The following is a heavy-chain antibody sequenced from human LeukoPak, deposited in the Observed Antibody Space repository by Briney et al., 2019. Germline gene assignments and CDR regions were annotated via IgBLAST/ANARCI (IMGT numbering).Heavy chain of an antibody. D-gene: IGHD3-22*01. CDR1: GYSFSNYW. V-gene: IGHV5-51*01. J-gene: IGHJ4*02. CDR2: IYPGDSET. Sequence: GASVKVSCKGSGYSFSNYWIGWVRQMPGKGLEWMGIIYPGDSETRYSPSFQGQVTISVDKSISTAYLQWSSLKASDTAMYYCARQSRSYYDSGGYYGFWGFWGQGTLVTVSS. CDR3: ARQSRSYYDSGGYYGFWGF.